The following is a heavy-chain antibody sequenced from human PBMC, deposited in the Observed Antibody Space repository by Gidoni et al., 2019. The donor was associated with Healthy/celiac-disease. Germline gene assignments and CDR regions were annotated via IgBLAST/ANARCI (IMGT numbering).Heavy chain of an antibody. CDR3: AKRPRAGHYYDSSGYFGGNDWYFDL. CDR2: ISGSGGST. J-gene: IGHJ2*01. CDR1: GFTFSSYA. Sequence: EVQLLGSGGGLVQPGGSLRLSCAASGFTFSSYAMSWVRQAPGKGLEWVSAISGSGGSTYYADSVKGRFTISRDNSKNTLYLQMNSLRAEDTAVYYCAKRPRAGHYYDSSGYFGGNDWYFDLWGRGTLVTVSS. V-gene: IGHV3-23*01. D-gene: IGHD3-22*01.